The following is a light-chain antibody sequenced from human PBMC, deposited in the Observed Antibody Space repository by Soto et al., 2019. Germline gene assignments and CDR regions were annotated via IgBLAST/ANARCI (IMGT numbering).Light chain of an antibody. CDR2: GNS. V-gene: IGLV1-40*01. CDR3: QSYDSSLSGVV. CDR1: SSNIGAGYD. Sequence: QSVLTQPPSVSGAPGQRVTISCTGSSSNIGAGYDVHWYQQLPGTAPKLLIYGNSNRPSRVPDRFSGSKSGTSASLAITGLQAEDEADYYCQSYDSSLSGVVFGGGTKVT. J-gene: IGLJ2*01.